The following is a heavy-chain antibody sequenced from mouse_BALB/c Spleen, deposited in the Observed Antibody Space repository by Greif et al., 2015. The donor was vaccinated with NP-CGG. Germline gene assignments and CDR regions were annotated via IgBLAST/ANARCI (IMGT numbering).Heavy chain of an antibody. J-gene: IGHJ3*01. V-gene: IGHV5-12-1*01. D-gene: IGHD2-10*02. CDR2: ISSGGGST. CDR3: ARRYGSFAY. CDR1: GFAFSSYD. Sequence: EAQRVESGGGLVKPGGSLKLSCAASGFAFSSYDMSWVRQTPEKRLKWIAYISSGGGSTYYPDTVKGRFTISRDNAKNTLHLQMSSLKSEDTAMYYCARRYGSFAYWGQGTLVTVSA.